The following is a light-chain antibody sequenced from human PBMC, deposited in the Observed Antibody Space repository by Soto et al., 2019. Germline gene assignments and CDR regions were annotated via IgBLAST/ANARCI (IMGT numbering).Light chain of an antibody. V-gene: IGKV1-33*01. CDR2: DAS. J-gene: IGKJ5*01. CDR1: QDISNS. Sequence: DIQMTQSPSSLSASVGDRFTIPCQASQDISNSLNWYQQKPGKAPKLLIYDASNLETGVPSRFSGSGSGTDFTFTISSLQPEDIATYYCQHCDSLPLTFGQGTRLEIK. CDR3: QHCDSLPLT.